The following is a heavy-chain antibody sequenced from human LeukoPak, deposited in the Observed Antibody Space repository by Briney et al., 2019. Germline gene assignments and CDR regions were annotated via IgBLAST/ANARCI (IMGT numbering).Heavy chain of an antibody. D-gene: IGHD6-19*01. V-gene: IGHV3-53*01. CDR3: ASLGIGRIAVAGRRDDY. CDR1: GFPLSSNY. J-gene: IGHJ4*02. Sequence: PGGSLRLSCAASGFPLSSNYMSWARPAPGKGLEWVSDIYSGGSTYYADSVKGRFTISRDNSKNTLYLQMNSLRAEDTAVYYCASLGIGRIAVAGRRDDYWGQGTLVTVSS. CDR2: IYSGGST.